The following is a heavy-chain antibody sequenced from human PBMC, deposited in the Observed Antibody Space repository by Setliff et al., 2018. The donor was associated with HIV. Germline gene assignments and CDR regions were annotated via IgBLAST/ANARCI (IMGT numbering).Heavy chain of an antibody. D-gene: IGHD6-25*01. CDR1: GVPISSGLYY. CDR3: ARDVGSSAWPFDH. V-gene: IGHV4-61*02. Sequence: PSETLSLTCTVSGVPISSGLYYWNWIRQPAGKGLEWIGRISSSGSTTYNPSPKSRVSVSIGPSKNQFSLNLSSVTAADTAVYYCARDVGSSAWPFDHWGQGTLVTVSS. CDR2: ISSSGST. J-gene: IGHJ4*02.